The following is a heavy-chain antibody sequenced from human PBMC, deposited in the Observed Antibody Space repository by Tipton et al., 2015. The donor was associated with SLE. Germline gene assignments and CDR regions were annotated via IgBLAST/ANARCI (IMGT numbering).Heavy chain of an antibody. V-gene: IGHV4-31*03. Sequence: TLSLTCTVSGGSVSSYYWSWIRQHPGKGLEWIGHIYYSGSTYYNPSLKSRVTISVDTSKNQFSLKLSSVTAADTAVYYCARRRWLVRGSDYWGQGTLVTVSS. CDR1: GGSVSSYY. D-gene: IGHD6-19*01. CDR2: IYYSGST. J-gene: IGHJ4*02. CDR3: ARRRWLVRGSDY.